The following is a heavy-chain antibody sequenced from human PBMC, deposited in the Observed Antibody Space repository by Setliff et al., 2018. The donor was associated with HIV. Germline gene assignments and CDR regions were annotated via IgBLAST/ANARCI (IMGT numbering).Heavy chain of an antibody. CDR3: ARFNALLGSSTYYDY. J-gene: IGHJ4*02. CDR1: EGYITGYY. CDR2: IFYSGTT. V-gene: IGHV4-59*01. D-gene: IGHD3-22*01. Sequence: PSETLSLTCTVSEGYITGYYWTWIRQPPGRGLEWIGYIFYSGTTKFNPSLKSRAAISVDSSKNQFSLKMTSVTAADTAVYFCARFNALLGSSTYYDYWGPGLLVTVSS.